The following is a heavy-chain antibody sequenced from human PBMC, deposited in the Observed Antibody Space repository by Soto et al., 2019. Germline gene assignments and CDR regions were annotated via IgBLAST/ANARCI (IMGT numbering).Heavy chain of an antibody. CDR3: ARGFPSMAYYGEYYFDK. D-gene: IGHD3-10*01. CDR1: GFTVSSNY. Sequence: EVPRVESGGGLIQPGGSLRLSCAAFGFTVSSNYMTWVRQAPGKGLEWVSVIYSGGSTYYADSVKSRFTISRDNSRNTMYIQMKSLRAEDTSVYYCARGFPSMAYYGEYYFDKWGQGTLVTVSS. V-gene: IGHV3-53*01. CDR2: IYSGGST. J-gene: IGHJ4*02.